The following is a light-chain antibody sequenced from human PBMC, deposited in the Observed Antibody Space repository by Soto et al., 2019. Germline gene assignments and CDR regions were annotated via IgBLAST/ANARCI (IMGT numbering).Light chain of an antibody. Sequence: DIQMTQSPSSQSASVGDRVTITCRASQGISNNLAWYQQKPGKVPKLLISIASTLQSGVPSRFSGSGSGTDFTLTITSLQPEDAAIYYCQKYNSVPTFGQGTKVEI. CDR2: IAS. CDR3: QKYNSVPT. CDR1: QGISNN. V-gene: IGKV1-27*01. J-gene: IGKJ1*01.